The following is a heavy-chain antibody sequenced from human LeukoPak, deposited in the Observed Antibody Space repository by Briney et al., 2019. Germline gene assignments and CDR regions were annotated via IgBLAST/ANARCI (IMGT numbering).Heavy chain of an antibody. Sequence: GGSLRLSCAASGFTSSSYGMSWVRQAPGKGLEWVSAISSTGGTTYYADSVKGRFTISRDDSKNTLSLQMSSLTVEDTAIYYCARDLAWGAFDSWGQGTLVTVSS. CDR2: ISSTGGTT. V-gene: IGHV3-23*01. CDR1: GFTSSSYG. J-gene: IGHJ4*02. D-gene: IGHD7-27*01. CDR3: ARDLAWGAFDS.